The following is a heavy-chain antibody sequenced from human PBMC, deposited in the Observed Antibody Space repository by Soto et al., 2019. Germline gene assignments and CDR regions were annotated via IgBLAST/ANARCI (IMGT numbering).Heavy chain of an antibody. CDR1: GYTFTSYG. CDR3: ARDYYDSSGYYWAPYYYGMDV. CDR2: ISAYNGNT. Sequence: ASVKVSCKASGYTFTSYGIRWVRQAPGQGLEWMGWISAYNGNTNYAQKLQGRVTMTTDTSTSTAYMELRSLRSDDTAVYYCARDYYDSSGYYWAPYYYGMDVWGQGTTVTVSS. V-gene: IGHV1-18*01. D-gene: IGHD3-22*01. J-gene: IGHJ6*02.